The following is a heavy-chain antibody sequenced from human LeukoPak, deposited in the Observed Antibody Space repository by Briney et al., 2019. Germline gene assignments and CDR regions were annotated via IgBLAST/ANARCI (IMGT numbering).Heavy chain of an antibody. CDR1: GGSFSGYY. V-gene: IGHV4-34*01. D-gene: IGHD3-16*02. CDR3: ARRDYVWGSYRGFDY. CDR2: INHSGST. J-gene: IGHJ4*02. Sequence: PSETLSLTCAVYGGSFSGYYWSWIRQPPGKGLEWIGEINHSGSTNYNPSLKSRVTISVDTSKNQFSLKLSSVTAADTAVYYCARRDYVWGSYRGFDYWGQGTLVTVSS.